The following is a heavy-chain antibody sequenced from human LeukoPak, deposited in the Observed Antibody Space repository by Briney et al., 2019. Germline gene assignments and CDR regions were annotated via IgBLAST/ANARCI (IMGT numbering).Heavy chain of an antibody. CDR1: GFTFSSYA. J-gene: IGHJ4*02. Sequence: GGSLRLSCAASGFTFSSYAMSWVRQAPGKGLEWVANIKQDGSEKYYVDSVKGRFTISRDNAKNSLYLQMNSLRAEDTAVYYCARARIAARQTKYYFDYWGQGTLVTVSS. CDR3: ARARIAARQTKYYFDY. V-gene: IGHV3-7*01. CDR2: IKQDGSEK. D-gene: IGHD6-6*01.